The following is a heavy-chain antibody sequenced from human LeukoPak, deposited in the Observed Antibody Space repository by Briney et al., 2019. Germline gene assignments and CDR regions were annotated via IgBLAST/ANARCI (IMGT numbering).Heavy chain of an antibody. CDR3: ATTYAYGSPSQH. CDR2: INPSGGST. D-gene: IGHD4-17*01. CDR1: GYTFTSYG. J-gene: IGHJ1*01. V-gene: IGHV1-46*01. Sequence: GASVKVSCKASGYTFTSYGISWVRQAPGQGLEWMGIINPSGGSTSYAQKFQGRVTMTRDTSTSTVYMELSSLRSEDTAVYYCATTYAYGSPSQHWGQGTLVTVSS.